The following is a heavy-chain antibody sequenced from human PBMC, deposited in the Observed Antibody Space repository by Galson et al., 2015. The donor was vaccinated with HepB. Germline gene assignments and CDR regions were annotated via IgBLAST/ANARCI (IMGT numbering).Heavy chain of an antibody. CDR2: VWFDGTKT. Sequence: SLRLSCAASGFTFSSYAMTWVRQAPGKGLKWVAVVWFDGTKTYYDDSVRGRFVISRDNSRNMVYLQMNSLRAADTAVYYCAGGLDYFDYWGQGARVTVSS. CDR1: GFTFSSYA. D-gene: IGHD3/OR15-3a*01. V-gene: IGHV3-33*08. CDR3: AGGLDYFDY. J-gene: IGHJ4*02.